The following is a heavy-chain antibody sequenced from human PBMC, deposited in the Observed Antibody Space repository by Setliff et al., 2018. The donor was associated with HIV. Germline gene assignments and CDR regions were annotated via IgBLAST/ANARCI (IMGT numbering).Heavy chain of an antibody. Sequence: SETLSLTCAVYGGSFSGYYWSWIRQPPGRGLEWIGEINHSGSTNYNPSLKSRVTISVDTSKNQFSLKLSSVTAADTALYYCASYSSSWTSFQHWGQGTLVTVSS. D-gene: IGHD6-13*01. CDR3: ASYSSSWTSFQH. J-gene: IGHJ1*01. V-gene: IGHV4-34*01. CDR1: GGSFSGYY. CDR2: INHSGST.